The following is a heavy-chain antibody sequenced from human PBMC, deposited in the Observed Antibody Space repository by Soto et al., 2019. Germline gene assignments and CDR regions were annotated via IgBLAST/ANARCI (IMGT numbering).Heavy chain of an antibody. V-gene: IGHV4-4*02. CDR3: AREASSSFDC. Sequence: SETLSLTCAVSGGSISSYNWFSWVRQPPGKGLEWIGEIYHSGSTNFNPSLKSRVTISIDKSKDQFSLKLSSVTAADTAVYYCAREASSSFDCWGQGTLVTVSS. CDR1: GGSISSYNW. CDR2: IYHSGST. J-gene: IGHJ4*02.